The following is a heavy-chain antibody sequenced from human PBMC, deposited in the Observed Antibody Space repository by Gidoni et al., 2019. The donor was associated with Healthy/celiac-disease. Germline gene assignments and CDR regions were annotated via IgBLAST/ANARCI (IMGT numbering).Heavy chain of an antibody. Sequence: QLQLQESGPGLVKPSETLSLTCTVSGCSISSSSYYWGWIRQPPGKGREWIGRIYYSGSTYYNPSLKSRVTRSVDTSKNQFSRKLSSVTAADTAVYYCARGYSSGWYYVDYWGQGTLVTVSS. D-gene: IGHD6-19*01. CDR2: IYYSGST. CDR1: GCSISSSSYY. J-gene: IGHJ4*02. CDR3: ARGYSSGWYYVDY. V-gene: IGHV4-39*01.